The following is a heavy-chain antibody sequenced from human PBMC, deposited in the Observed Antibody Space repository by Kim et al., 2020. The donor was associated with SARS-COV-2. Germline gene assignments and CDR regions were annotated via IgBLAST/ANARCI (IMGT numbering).Heavy chain of an antibody. CDR1: GYTFTSYA. J-gene: IGHJ4*02. D-gene: IGHD3-16*01. CDR2: INTNTGNP. CDR3: AQGGRFYYFDY. V-gene: IGHV7-4-1*02. Sequence: ASVKVSFKASGYTFTSYAMNWVRQAPGQGLEWMGWINTNTGNPTYAQGFTGRFVFSLDTSVSTAYLQISSLKAEDTAVYYCAQGGRFYYFDYWGQGTRVTVST.